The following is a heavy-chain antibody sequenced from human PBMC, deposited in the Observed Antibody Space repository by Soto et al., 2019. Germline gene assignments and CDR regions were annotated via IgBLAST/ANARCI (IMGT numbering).Heavy chain of an antibody. CDR1: GGSISNYF. D-gene: IGHD3-3*01. Sequence: SETLSLTCTVSGGSISNYFCNWIRQPAGKGLEWIGRIDNSGSTNYNPSLKSRITMSADTSRNQFSLKLNSVTAADTAVYYCARGGQDFWSGTFDYWGQGALVTVSS. V-gene: IGHV4-4*07. J-gene: IGHJ4*02. CDR2: IDNSGST. CDR3: ARGGQDFWSGTFDY.